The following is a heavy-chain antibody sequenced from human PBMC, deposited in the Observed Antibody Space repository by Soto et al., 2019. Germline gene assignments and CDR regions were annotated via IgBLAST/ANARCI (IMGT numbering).Heavy chain of an antibody. D-gene: IGHD5-18*01. CDR2: IIPIFGTA. V-gene: IGHV1-69*13. CDR1: GGTFSSYA. J-gene: IGHJ5*02. Sequence: SVKVSCKASGGTFSSYAISWVRQAPGQGLEWMGGIIPIFGTANYAQKFQGRVTITADESTSTDYMELSSLRSEDTAVYYRARSGSGYSYGLTWFDPWGQGTLVTVSS. CDR3: ARSGSGYSYGLTWFDP.